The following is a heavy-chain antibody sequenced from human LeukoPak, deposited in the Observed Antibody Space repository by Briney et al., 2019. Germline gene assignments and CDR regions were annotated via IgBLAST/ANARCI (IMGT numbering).Heavy chain of an antibody. CDR1: GFTFSSYG. J-gene: IGHJ6*03. Sequence: GGSLRLSCAASGFTFSSYGMHWVRQAPGKGLEWVAVIWYDGSNKYYADSVKGRFTISRDNSKNTLYLQMNSLRAEDPAVYYCAKDHGTNYYYYYMDVWGKGTTVTVSS. CDR3: AKDHGTNYYYYYMDV. D-gene: IGHD2-2*01. V-gene: IGHV3-33*06. CDR2: IWYDGSNK.